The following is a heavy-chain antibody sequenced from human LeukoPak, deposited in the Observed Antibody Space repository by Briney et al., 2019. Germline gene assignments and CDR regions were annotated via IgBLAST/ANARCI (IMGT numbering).Heavy chain of an antibody. Sequence: ASVKVSCKVSGYTLTELSMHWVRQAPGKGLEWMGGLDPEDGETIYAQKFQGRVTMTEDTSTDTAYMELSSLRSEDTAVYYCATSGVGATYFDYWGQGTLVTVSS. CDR2: LDPEDGET. CDR1: GYTLTELS. J-gene: IGHJ4*02. D-gene: IGHD1-26*01. V-gene: IGHV1-24*01. CDR3: ATSGVGATYFDY.